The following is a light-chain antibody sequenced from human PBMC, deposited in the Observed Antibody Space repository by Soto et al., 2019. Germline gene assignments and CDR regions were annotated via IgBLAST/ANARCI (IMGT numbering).Light chain of an antibody. J-gene: IGLJ2*01. CDR1: SSDVGAYNY. CDR2: EVS. Sequence: QSALTQPASVSGSPGQSITISCTGTSSDVGAYNYVSWYQQHPSKAPKLMIFEVSDLPSGVSNRFSGSKSGNTASLTISGLQAEDEADYYCSSYTSSNTLVFGGGTKLTVL. CDR3: SSYTSSNTLV. V-gene: IGLV2-14*01.